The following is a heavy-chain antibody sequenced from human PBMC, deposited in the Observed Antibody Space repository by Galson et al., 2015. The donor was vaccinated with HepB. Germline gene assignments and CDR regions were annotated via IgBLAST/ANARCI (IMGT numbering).Heavy chain of an antibody. V-gene: IGHV1-18*01. CDR3: ARGLKSPFAPWIQLWQYGAYYFDY. CDR1: GYTFTSYG. D-gene: IGHD5-18*01. J-gene: IGHJ4*02. CDR2: ISAYNGNT. Sequence: SVKVSCKASGYTFTSYGISWVRQAPGQGLEWMGWISAYNGNTNYAQKLQGRVTMTTDTSTSTAYMELRSLRSDDTAVYYCARGLKSPFAPWIQLWQYGAYYFDYWGQGTLVTVSS.